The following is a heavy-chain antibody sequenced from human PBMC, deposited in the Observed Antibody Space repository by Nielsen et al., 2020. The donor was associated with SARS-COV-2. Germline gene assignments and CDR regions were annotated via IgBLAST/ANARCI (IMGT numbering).Heavy chain of an antibody. CDR1: GFTFSSYE. Sequence: GESLKISCAASGFTFSSYEMNRVCQAPGKGLEWVSYISSSGSTIYYADSVKGRFTISRDNAKNSLYLQMNSLRAEDTAVYYCARGLRDVLRYFDWSVAFDIWGQGTMVTVSS. V-gene: IGHV3-48*03. D-gene: IGHD3-9*01. J-gene: IGHJ3*02. CDR2: ISSSGSTI. CDR3: ARGLRDVLRYFDWSVAFDI.